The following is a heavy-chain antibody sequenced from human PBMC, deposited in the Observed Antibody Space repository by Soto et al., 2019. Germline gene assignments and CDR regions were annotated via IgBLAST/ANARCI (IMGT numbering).Heavy chain of an antibody. J-gene: IGHJ5*02. CDR3: ATTYYDFWSGTNWFDP. CDR2: IYYSGST. V-gene: IGHV4-59*01. Sequence: QVQLQESGPGLVKPSETLSLTCTVSGGSISSYYWSWIRQPPGKGLEWIGYIYYSGSTNYNPSLKSRVTISEDTSKNQFSLKLSSVTAADTAVYYCATTYYDFWSGTNWFDPWGQGTLVTVSS. D-gene: IGHD3-3*01. CDR1: GGSISSYY.